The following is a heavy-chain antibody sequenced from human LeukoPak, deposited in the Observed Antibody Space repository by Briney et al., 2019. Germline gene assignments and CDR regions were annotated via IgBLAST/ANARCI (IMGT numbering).Heavy chain of an antibody. J-gene: IGHJ3*02. CDR2: ITDGGGGT. Sequence: GGSLRLSCAASGFTFSTYAMNWVRQAPGKGLEWVSEITDGGGGTDYGDSVKGRFTISRDNSKNTLYLQMNSLRAEDTAEYYCAKVGYCSSSSCYGAYDAFNIWGPGTMVTVSS. D-gene: IGHD2-2*01. CDR3: AKVGYCSSSSCYGAYDAFNI. V-gene: IGHV3-23*01. CDR1: GFTFSTYA.